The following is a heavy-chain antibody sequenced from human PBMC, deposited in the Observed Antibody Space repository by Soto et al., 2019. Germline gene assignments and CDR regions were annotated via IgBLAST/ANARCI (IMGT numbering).Heavy chain of an antibody. D-gene: IGHD3-22*01. CDR2: IYPGDSDT. CDR3: ARAVDSSGYYYPFDY. J-gene: IGHJ4*02. CDR1: GYSFTSYW. V-gene: IGHV5-51*01. Sequence: PGESLKISCKGSGYSFTSYWIGWVRQMPGKGLEWMGIIYPGDSDTRYSPSFQGQVTISADKSISTAYLQWSSLKASDTAMYFCARAVDSSGYYYPFDYWGQGTLVTVSS.